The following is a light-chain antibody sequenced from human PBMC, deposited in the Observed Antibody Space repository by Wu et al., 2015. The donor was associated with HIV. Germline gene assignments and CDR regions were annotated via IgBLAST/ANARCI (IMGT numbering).Light chain of an antibody. CDR3: QQYNKWPWT. CDR2: GAS. J-gene: IGKJ1*01. CDR1: QSLGSD. Sequence: EIVMTQSPATLSVSPGERVTLSCRASQSLGSDLAWYQHKPGQPPRLLMYGASTRDTGIPARFSGTGSGTDFTLTISSLQSEDFAIYYCQQYNKWPWTFGQGTRVEIK. V-gene: IGKV3-15*01.